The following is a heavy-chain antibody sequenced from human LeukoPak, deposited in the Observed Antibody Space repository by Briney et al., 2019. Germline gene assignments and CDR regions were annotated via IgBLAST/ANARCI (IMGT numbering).Heavy chain of an antibody. CDR3: AREEVVVPAVFDY. J-gene: IGHJ4*02. D-gene: IGHD2-2*01. V-gene: IGHV3-7*01. Sequence: GGSLRLSCVASGFTFRTYWMSWVRQAPGKGLEWVANIKQDGSEKYYVDSVKGRFTISRDNAKNSLYLQMNSLRAEDTAVYYCAREEVVVPAVFDYWGQGTLVTVSS. CDR2: IKQDGSEK. CDR1: GFTFRTYW.